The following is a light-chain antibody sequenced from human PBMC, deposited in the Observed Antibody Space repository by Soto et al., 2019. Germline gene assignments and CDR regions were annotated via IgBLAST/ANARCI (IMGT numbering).Light chain of an antibody. CDR1: QSITNNY. J-gene: IGKJ4*01. Sequence: DIVLTQSPATLSLSPGARATLSCGASQSITNNYLAWYQQKPGLAPRLLIYDTSKRATGIPDRFSGSGSGTDFTLTISRLEPEDFAAYYCQQFGSLITFGGGTKVEIK. CDR2: DTS. V-gene: IGKV3D-20*01. CDR3: QQFGSLIT.